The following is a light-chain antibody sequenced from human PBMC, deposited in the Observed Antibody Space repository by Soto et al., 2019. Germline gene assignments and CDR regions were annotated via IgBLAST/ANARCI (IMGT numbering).Light chain of an antibody. CDR3: QQYCLGPALS. J-gene: IGKJ4*02. CDR1: QSVLYRSNNKNY. V-gene: IGKV4-1*01. CDR2: WAS. Sequence: DIVMTQSPDSLAVSLGERATIHCKSSQSVLYRSNNKNYIAWYQQKPAQRPKLLIYWASTRESGVPDRVRGSGSGTDFTLTISSLQAEDVAVYYCQQYCLGPALSFGGGTKVELK.